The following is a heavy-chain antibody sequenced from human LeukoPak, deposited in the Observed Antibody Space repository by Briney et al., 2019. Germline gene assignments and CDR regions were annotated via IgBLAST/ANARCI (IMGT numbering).Heavy chain of an antibody. Sequence: PSETLSLTCTVSSGSISSYYWGWVRQPAGRGLEWIGRIYTTGKTDYNPSLKSRLTMSVDTSKRQFSLNLTSVTAADTAIYFCARHGYTASHYFLDFWSQGTLVTVSS. J-gene: IGHJ4*02. D-gene: IGHD3-16*01. CDR3: ARHGYTASHYFLDF. V-gene: IGHV4-4*07. CDR2: IYTTGKT. CDR1: SGSISSYY.